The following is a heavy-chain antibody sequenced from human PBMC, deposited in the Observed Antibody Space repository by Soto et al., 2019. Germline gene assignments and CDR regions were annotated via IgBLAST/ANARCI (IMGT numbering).Heavy chain of an antibody. D-gene: IGHD6-19*01. CDR3: ASPAAEAVAGTYYYYGMDV. V-gene: IGHV3-30-3*01. Sequence: SLRLSCAASGFTFSSYAMHWVRQAPGKGLEWVAVISYDGSNKYYADSVKGRFTISRDNSKNTLYLQMNSLRAEDTAVYYCASPAAEAVAGTYYYYGMDVWGQGTTVTVSS. J-gene: IGHJ6*02. CDR1: GFTFSSYA. CDR2: ISYDGSNK.